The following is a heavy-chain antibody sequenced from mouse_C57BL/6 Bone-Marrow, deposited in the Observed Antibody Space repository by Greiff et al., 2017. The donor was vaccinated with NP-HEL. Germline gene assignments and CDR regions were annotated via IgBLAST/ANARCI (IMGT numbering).Heavy chain of an antibody. J-gene: IGHJ1*03. Sequence: QVQLQQPGAELVMPGASVKLSCKASGYTFTSYWMHWVKQRPGQGLEWIGEIDPSDSYTNYNQKFKGKSTLTVDKSSSTAYMQLSSLTSEDSAVYYCAGDYYGSSYGYFDVWGTGTTVTVSS. CDR2: IDPSDSYT. V-gene: IGHV1-69*01. CDR1: GYTFTSYW. CDR3: AGDYYGSSYGYFDV. D-gene: IGHD1-1*01.